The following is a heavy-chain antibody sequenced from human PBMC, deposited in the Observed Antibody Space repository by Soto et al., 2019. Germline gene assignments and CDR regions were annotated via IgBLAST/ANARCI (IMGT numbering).Heavy chain of an antibody. D-gene: IGHD6-13*01. Sequence: SGGSLRLSCAASGCTFSSYAMSWIRQAPGKGLEWVSASSDSGGSTYYADSVKGRFTISRDNSKDTLYLQMNSLRAEDTAVYYCAKDVFIAAAGTVCAFDIWGQGTMVTVSS. J-gene: IGHJ3*02. CDR1: GCTFSSYA. CDR3: AKDVFIAAAGTVCAFDI. V-gene: IGHV3-23*01. CDR2: SSDSGGST.